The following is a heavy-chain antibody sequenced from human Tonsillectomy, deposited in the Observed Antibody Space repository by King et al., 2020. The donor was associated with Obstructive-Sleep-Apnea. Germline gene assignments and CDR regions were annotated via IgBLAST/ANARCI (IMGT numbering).Heavy chain of an antibody. CDR3: AKERDRSGTYFEALDV. V-gene: IGHV3-33*03. D-gene: IGHD3-22*01. J-gene: IGHJ3*01. CDR2: IWSDGSER. CDR1: GFTFSTYG. Sequence: VQLVESGGGVVQPGRSLRLSCAASGFTFSTYGMHWVRQAPGKGLEWVAVIWSDGSERFYADSVKGRFTISRDNSKNTLYLQMNNLRVEDRAVYYCAKERDRSGTYFEALDVWGLGTMVTVSS.